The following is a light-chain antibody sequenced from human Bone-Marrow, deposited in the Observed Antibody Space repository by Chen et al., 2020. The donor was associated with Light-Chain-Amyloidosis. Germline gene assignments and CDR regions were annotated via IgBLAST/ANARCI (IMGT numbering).Light chain of an antibody. CDR2: GAS. V-gene: IGKV3-20*01. CDR1: QSVSSTY. Sequence: EIVLTQSPGTLSLSPGERATLSCRSSQSVSSTYLAWYQQKPGQGPRLLIYGASTRATGIPDRFSGSGSGTDFTLTISRLEPEDFAVYYCHLYGRSPPCTFGQGTKLEI. J-gene: IGKJ2*02. CDR3: HLYGRSPPCT.